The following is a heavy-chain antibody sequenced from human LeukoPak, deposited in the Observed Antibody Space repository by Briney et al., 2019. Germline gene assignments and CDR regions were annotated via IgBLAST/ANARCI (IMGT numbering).Heavy chain of an antibody. V-gene: IGHV3-53*01. CDR3: ARDPGIRNGMDV. J-gene: IGHJ6*02. D-gene: IGHD2/OR15-2a*01. CDR2: IYSGGTT. Sequence: GGSLRLSCAASGFTVNNNYMTWVRQAPGKGLEWVSVIYSGGTTYYADSVKGRFTISRDDSKNTLYLQMNSLRVDDTAVYYCARDPGIRNGMDVWGQGTTVTVSS. CDR1: GFTVNNNY.